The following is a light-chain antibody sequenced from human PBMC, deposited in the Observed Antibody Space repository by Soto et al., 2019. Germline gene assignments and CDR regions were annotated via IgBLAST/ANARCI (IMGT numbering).Light chain of an antibody. J-gene: IGLJ1*01. Sequence: QSALTQPASVSGSPGQSITISCTGTSSDIGGYKHVSWYQQHPGKAPKHMIYEVSNWPSGVSNRFSGSKSGNTASLTISGLQAEDEADYYCSSYTTSSTQVFGTGTKVTVL. CDR3: SSYTTSSTQV. CDR2: EVS. V-gene: IGLV2-14*01. CDR1: SSDIGGYKH.